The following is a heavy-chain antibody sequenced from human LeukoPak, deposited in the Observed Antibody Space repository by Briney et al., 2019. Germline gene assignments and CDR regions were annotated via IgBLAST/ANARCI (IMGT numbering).Heavy chain of an antibody. CDR2: VSGSGANT. CDR3: ARLQPLVIPAAKLGFDY. CDR1: GFTFSNYG. V-gene: IGHV3-23*01. J-gene: IGHJ4*02. Sequence: GGSLRLSCAASGFTFSNYGMGWVRQTPGKGLEWLSSVSGSGANTYYADSVNGRFTISRDNSRDRIYLQMNSLRTDDTAVYYCARLQPLVIPAAKLGFDYWGQGTLVTVSS. D-gene: IGHD2-2*01.